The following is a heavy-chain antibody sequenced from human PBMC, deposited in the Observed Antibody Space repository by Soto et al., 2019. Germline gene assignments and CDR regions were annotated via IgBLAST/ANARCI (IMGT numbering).Heavy chain of an antibody. D-gene: IGHD6-13*01. V-gene: IGHV1-24*01. CDR2: FDPEDGET. CDR1: GYSLTELS. CDR3: ATAYSSPTKLDY. Sequence: XSVKVTCKVAGYSLTELSMHWGRQAPGKGLEWMGGFDPEDGETIYAQKFQGRVTMTEDTSTDTAYMELSSLRSEDTAVYYCATAYSSPTKLDYWGHGTLVTV. J-gene: IGHJ4*01.